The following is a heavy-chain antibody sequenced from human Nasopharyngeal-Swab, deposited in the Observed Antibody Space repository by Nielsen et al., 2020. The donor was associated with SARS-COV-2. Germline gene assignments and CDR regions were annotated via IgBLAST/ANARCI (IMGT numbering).Heavy chain of an antibody. V-gene: IGHV3-7*01. Sequence: GGSLRLSCAAAGFSFSSYWMNWVRQAPGKGLEWVANIKQDGSEKYYVDSVKGRFTISRDNAKNTLYLQMNSLRAEDTSVYYCARDLGYNWFDSWGQGTLVTVSS. CDR1: GFSFSSYW. CDR3: ARDLGYNWFDS. J-gene: IGHJ5*01. CDR2: IKQDGSEK. D-gene: IGHD7-27*01.